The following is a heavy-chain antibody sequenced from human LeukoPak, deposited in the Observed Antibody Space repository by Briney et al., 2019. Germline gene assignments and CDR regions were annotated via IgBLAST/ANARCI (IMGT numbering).Heavy chain of an antibody. J-gene: IGHJ4*02. CDR1: GYSFTSYW. Sequence: GESLKISCKGSGYSFTSYWIGWVRQMPGKGLEWMGIIYPGDSDTRYSPSFQGQVTISADKSISTAYLQWSSLKASDTAMYYCARRNMGQDGCSPHFDYWGQGTLVTVSS. D-gene: IGHD5-24*01. V-gene: IGHV5-51*01. CDR3: ARRNMGQDGCSPHFDY. CDR2: IYPGDSDT.